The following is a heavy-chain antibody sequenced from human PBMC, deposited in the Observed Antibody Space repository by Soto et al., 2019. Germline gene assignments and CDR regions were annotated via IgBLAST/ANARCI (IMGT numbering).Heavy chain of an antibody. CDR2: IVVGSGNT. D-gene: IGHD3-22*01. V-gene: IGHV1-58*01. CDR3: AADNPYYDSSGYLHAHFDY. J-gene: IGHJ4*02. Sequence: SVKVSCKASGFTFTSSAVQWVRQARGQRLEWIGWIVVGSGNTNYAQKFQERVTITRDMSTSTAYMELSSLRSEDTAVYYCAADNPYYDSSGYLHAHFDYWGQGTLVTVSS. CDR1: GFTFTSSA.